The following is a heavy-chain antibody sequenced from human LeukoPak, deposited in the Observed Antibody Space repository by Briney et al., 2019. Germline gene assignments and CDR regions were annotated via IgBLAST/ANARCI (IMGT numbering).Heavy chain of an antibody. D-gene: IGHD1-14*01. Sequence: PGGSLRLSCVASEFTFSSHGMDWVRQAPGKGLEWVAVISYDTRSDYHVDSVKGRFTISRDNSKNILYLQMNNMRPEDRAMYYCARDRTSWSDALDVWGLGTLVTVSS. CDR2: ISYDTRSD. J-gene: IGHJ3*01. CDR1: EFTFSSHG. CDR3: ARDRTSWSDALDV. V-gene: IGHV3-30*03.